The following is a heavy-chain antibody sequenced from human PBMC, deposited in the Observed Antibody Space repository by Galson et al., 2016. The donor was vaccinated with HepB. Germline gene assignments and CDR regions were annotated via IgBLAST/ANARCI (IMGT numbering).Heavy chain of an antibody. CDR1: GFTFNTYA. J-gene: IGHJ4*02. CDR2: IWFDGTYK. V-gene: IGHV3-33*08. D-gene: IGHD3-10*01. Sequence: SLRLSCAASGFTFNTYAMSWVRQAPGKGLEWVALIWFDGTYKYYADSVRGRFTISRDDSMNTVFLQMSNLRAEDTAVYYCARGAGAGYWGQGTLVTVSS. CDR3: ARGAGAGY.